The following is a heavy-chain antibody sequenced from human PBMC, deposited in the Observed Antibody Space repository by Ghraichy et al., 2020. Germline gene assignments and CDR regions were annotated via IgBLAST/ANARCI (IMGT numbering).Heavy chain of an antibody. V-gene: IGHV3-64*01. CDR3: ARRRLRYFAWLLDY. Sequence: GGSLRLSCAASGFTFSSYAMHWVRQAPGKGLEYVSAISSNGGSTYYANSVKGRFTISRDNSKNTLYLQMGSLRAEDMAVYYCARRRLRYFAWLLDYWGQGTLVTVSS. CDR2: ISSNGGST. D-gene: IGHD3-9*01. CDR1: GFTFSSYA. J-gene: IGHJ4*02.